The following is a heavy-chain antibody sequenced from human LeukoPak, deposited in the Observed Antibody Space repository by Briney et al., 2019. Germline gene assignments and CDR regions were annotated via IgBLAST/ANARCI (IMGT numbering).Heavy chain of an antibody. V-gene: IGHV3-73*01. Sequence: GGSLRLSCAASGFTFSGSAMHWVRQASGKGLEWVGRIRSKANSYATAYAASVKGRFTISRDDSKNTAYLQMNSLRAEDTAVYYCAKEWFGELLPTHFDYWGQGTLVTVSS. CDR3: AKEWFGELLPTHFDY. CDR1: GFTFSGSA. CDR2: IRSKANSYAT. J-gene: IGHJ4*02. D-gene: IGHD3-10*01.